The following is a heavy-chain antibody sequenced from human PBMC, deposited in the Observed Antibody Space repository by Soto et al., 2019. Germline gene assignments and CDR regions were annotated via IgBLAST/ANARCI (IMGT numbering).Heavy chain of an antibody. V-gene: IGHV4-31*03. Sequence: QVQLQESGPGLVKPSQTLSLTCTVSGGSISSGGYYWSWIRQHPGKGLEWIGYIYYSGSTYYNPSLKSRVTISVDTSKNQFSLKLSSVTAADTAVYYCARVAKGSYCSGGSCYSNYYYAMDVWDQGTTVTVSS. CDR1: GGSISSGGYY. CDR2: IYYSGST. CDR3: ARVAKGSYCSGGSCYSNYYYAMDV. D-gene: IGHD2-15*01. J-gene: IGHJ6*02.